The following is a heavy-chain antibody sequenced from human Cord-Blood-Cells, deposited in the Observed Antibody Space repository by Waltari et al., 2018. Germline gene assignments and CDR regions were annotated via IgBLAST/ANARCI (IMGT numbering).Heavy chain of an antibody. CDR2: NYYSGST. D-gene: IGHD3-3*01. V-gene: IGHV4-39*01. CDR3: ARPSITIFGVVTRYAFDI. J-gene: IGHJ3*02. CDR1: GGSIRSSSYY. Sequence: QLQLQESGPGLVKPSETLSLTCTVSGGSIRSSSYYWGWIRQPPGKGLEWIGSNYYSGSTYYNPSLKSRVTISVDTSKNQFSLKLSSVTAADTAVYYCARPSITIFGVVTRYAFDIWGQGTMVTVSS.